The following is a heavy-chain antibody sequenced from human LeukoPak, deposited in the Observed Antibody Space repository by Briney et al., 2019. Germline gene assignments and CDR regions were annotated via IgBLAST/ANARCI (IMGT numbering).Heavy chain of an antibody. CDR3: ARTAGPFDAFDI. Sequence: GASVKVSCKASGGTFSSYAISWVRQAPGQGLEWMGGIIPIFGTANYAQKFQGRVTITADESTSTAYMELSSLRSEDTAVYYCARTAGPFDAFDIWGQGTMVTVSS. V-gene: IGHV1-69*13. CDR1: GGTFSSYA. D-gene: IGHD6-13*01. J-gene: IGHJ3*02. CDR2: IIPIFGTA.